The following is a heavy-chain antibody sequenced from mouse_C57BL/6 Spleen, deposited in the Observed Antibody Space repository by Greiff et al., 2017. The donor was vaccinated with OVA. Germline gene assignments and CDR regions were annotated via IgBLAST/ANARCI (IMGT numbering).Heavy chain of an antibody. Sequence: VQLQQSGPGLVAPSQRLSITCTVSGFSLTSYAISWVRQPPGKGLEWLGVIWTGGGTNYNSALKSRLSISKDNSKSQVFLKMNSLQTDDAARYYCASLYAWFAYWGQGTLVTVSA. J-gene: IGHJ3*01. CDR3: ASLYAWFAY. CDR1: GFSLTSYA. D-gene: IGHD1-1*01. V-gene: IGHV2-9-1*01. CDR2: IWTGGGT.